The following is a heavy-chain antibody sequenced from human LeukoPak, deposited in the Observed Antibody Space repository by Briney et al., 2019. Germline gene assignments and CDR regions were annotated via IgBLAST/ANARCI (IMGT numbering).Heavy chain of an antibody. V-gene: IGHV4-34*01. D-gene: IGHD7-27*01. CDR3: ARDSNWGFQ. Sequence: SETLSLTCTVSGGSFNFYFWHWIRQPSGKGLEWLADIDNRGSTQYNPSLRGRGTISVDTSRNHVSLRLTSATAADTAVYFCARDSNWGFQWGPGTPVTVSS. J-gene: IGHJ4*02. CDR1: GGSFNFYF. CDR2: IDNRGST.